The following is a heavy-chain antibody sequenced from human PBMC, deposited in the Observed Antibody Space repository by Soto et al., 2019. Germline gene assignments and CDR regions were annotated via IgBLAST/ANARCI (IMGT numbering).Heavy chain of an antibody. CDR2: IYYSGSG. D-gene: IGHD1-26*01. V-gene: IGHV4-31*03. J-gene: IGHJ5*02. CDR3: ARVKLVPAYWEWFDP. CDR1: GASIRSGDYY. Sequence: QVQLQESGPGLVKPSQTLSLTCTVSGASIRSGDYYWSWIRQYPGMGLEWIGYIYYSGSGHNNPSLKSRVTISVGISKNEFSLQLSSVTAADTAVYYCARVKLVPAYWEWFDPWGQGTLVTVSS.